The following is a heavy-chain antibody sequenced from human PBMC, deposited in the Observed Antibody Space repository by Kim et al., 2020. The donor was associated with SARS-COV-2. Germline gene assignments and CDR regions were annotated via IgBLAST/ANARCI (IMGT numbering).Heavy chain of an antibody. CDR2: IKPDGSEK. D-gene: IGHD6-13*01. Sequence: GGSLRLSCAASGFTFSTFWMTWVRQAPGKGLEWVANIKPDGSEKYYVDSVRGRFTISRDNAKNSVWLQMNSLRAEDTAVYYCVRPGAWQHDVRGFDYWG. J-gene: IGHJ4*01. CDR3: VRPGAWQHDVRGFDY. CDR1: GFTFSTFW. V-gene: IGHV3-7*03.